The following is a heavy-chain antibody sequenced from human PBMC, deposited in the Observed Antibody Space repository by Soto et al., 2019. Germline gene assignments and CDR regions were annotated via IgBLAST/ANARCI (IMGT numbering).Heavy chain of an antibody. CDR3: AKGYCTGGGCYSRYWYFDL. V-gene: IGHV3-23*01. CDR1: GFTFTSYT. D-gene: IGHD2-15*01. J-gene: IGHJ2*01. CDR2: MSGSSGGT. Sequence: EVQLLESGGDLVQPGGSLRLSCAASGFTFTSYTMSWVRQAPGKGLEWVSAMSGSSGGTYYADTVKGRFTISRDNSKNTLYLQMNSLRAEDTAVYYCAKGYCTGGGCYSRYWYFDLWGRGTLVTVSS.